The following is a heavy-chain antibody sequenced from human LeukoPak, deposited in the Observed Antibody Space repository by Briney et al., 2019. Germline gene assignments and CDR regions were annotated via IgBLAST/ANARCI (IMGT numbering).Heavy chain of an antibody. D-gene: IGHD4-17*01. Sequence: ASVKVSCKASGGTFSSYATSWVRQAPGQGLEWMGGIIPIFGTANYAQKFQGRVTITADESTSTAYMELSSLRSGDTAVYYCARGNGDYSYYFDYWGQGTLVTVSS. CDR2: IIPIFGTA. V-gene: IGHV1-69*13. CDR1: GGTFSSYA. CDR3: ARGNGDYSYYFDY. J-gene: IGHJ4*02.